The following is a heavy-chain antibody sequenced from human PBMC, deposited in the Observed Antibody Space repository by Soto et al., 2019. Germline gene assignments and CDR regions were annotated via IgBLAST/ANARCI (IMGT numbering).Heavy chain of an antibody. D-gene: IGHD3-3*01. J-gene: IGHJ4*02. CDR3: ASLTHDFWRGYFDY. V-gene: IGHV4-59*08. Sequence: PSETLSLTWTVSGGSISSHYWSWSRQPPGKGLEWIGYIYYSGSTNYNPSLKSRVTISVDTSKNQFSLKLSSVTAADTAVYYCASLTHDFWRGYFDYRGQGTLVTVSS. CDR1: GGSISSHY. CDR2: IYYSGST.